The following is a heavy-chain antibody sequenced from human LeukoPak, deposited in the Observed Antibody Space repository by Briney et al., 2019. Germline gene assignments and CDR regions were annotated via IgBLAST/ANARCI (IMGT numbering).Heavy chain of an antibody. CDR1: GGSISSGSYY. J-gene: IGHJ5*02. Sequence: SQTLSLTCTVSGGSISSGSYYWSWIRQPAGKGLEWIGRMYTSGSTNYNPSLKSRVTISVATSKNQFSLKLSSVTAADTAVYYCARGHCGGDCLNWFDPWGQGTLVTVSS. CDR2: MYTSGST. V-gene: IGHV4-61*02. CDR3: ARGHCGGDCLNWFDP. D-gene: IGHD2-21*02.